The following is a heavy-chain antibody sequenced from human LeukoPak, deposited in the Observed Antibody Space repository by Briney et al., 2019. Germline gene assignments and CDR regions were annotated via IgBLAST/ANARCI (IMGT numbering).Heavy chain of an antibody. J-gene: IGHJ3*01. D-gene: IGHD3-10*01. Sequence: GGSLRLSCAASGFTFSSYWMDWVRQVPGKGLEWVANIKPDNIEKYFVGSVKGRFAISRDNGKNSLYLQMNSLRVEDTAVYHCAREGMVRGVPDAFDLWGQGTMVTVSS. CDR1: GFTFSSYW. CDR3: AREGMVRGVPDAFDL. CDR2: IKPDNIEK. V-gene: IGHV3-7*01.